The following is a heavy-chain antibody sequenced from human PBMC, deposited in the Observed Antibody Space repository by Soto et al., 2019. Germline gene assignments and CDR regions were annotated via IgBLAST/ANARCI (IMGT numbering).Heavy chain of an antibody. CDR3: ARFYYGVPGHGMDV. Sequence: QVQLVQSGAEVKKPGSSVKVSCKSSGGTFSSYAISWVRQAPGQGLEWMGVIIHIFGTENYAQNFQGRVTITADEPTSTAYMDLSSLRSDETAVYYCARFYYGVPGHGMDVWGQGTTVTVSS. CDR2: IIHIFGTE. D-gene: IGHD4-17*01. J-gene: IGHJ6*02. V-gene: IGHV1-69*01. CDR1: GGTFSSYA.